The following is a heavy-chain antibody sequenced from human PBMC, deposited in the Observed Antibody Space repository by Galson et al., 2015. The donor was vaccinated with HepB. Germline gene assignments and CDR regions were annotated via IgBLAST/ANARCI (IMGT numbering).Heavy chain of an antibody. Sequence: SLRLSCAASGFTFSGFTMNWVRQAPGKGLEWVSSISSSSSYIYYADSMKGRFTISRDNAKNSLYLQMNSLRAEDSAVYYCASDYCSCTSCYYYYFDYWGQGTLVTVSP. CDR3: ASDYCSCTSCYYYYFDY. V-gene: IGHV3-21*01. CDR2: ISSSSSYI. CDR1: GFTFSGFT. D-gene: IGHD2-2*01. J-gene: IGHJ4*02.